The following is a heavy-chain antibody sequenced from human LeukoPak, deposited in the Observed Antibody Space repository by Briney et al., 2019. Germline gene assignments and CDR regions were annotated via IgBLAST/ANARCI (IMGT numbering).Heavy chain of an antibody. CDR1: GFSFRRYE. CDR2: SRRSGSTI. V-gene: IGHV3-48*03. CDR3: FFKQKTAYEILTGYYRYYGMDV. Sequence: GRIMRISCASTGFSFRRYEMNWVRHAPFKRLESISYSRRSGSTIYYAASVKCRCTISRDNAKNSLYLQMNSLRAEDTAVYFFFFKQKTAYEILTGYYRYYGMDVWGQGTTVTVSS. J-gene: IGHJ6*02. D-gene: IGHD3-9*01.